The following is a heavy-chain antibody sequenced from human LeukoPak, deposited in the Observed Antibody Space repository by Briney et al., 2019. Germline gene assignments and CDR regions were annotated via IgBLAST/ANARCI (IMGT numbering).Heavy chain of an antibody. Sequence: ASVKVSCKASGYTFTSYYMHWVRQAPGRGLEWMGIINPSGGSTSYAQKFQGRVTMTRDTSTSTVYMELSSLRSEDTAVYYCAREGETVLMVYAMPFDYWGQGTLVTVSS. D-gene: IGHD2-8*01. J-gene: IGHJ4*02. CDR3: AREGETVLMVYAMPFDY. CDR1: GYTFTSYY. V-gene: IGHV1-46*03. CDR2: INPSGGST.